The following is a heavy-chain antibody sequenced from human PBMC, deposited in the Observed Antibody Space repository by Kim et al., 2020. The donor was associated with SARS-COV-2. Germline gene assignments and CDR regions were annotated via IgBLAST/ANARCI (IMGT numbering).Heavy chain of an antibody. V-gene: IGHV3-30*18. CDR2: ISYDGSNK. Sequence: GGSLRLSCAASGFTFSSYGMHWVRQAPGKGLEWVAVISYDGSNKYYADSVKGRFTISRDNSKNTLYLQMNSLRAEDTAVYYCAKDVYGSGTRSFDYFDY. D-gene: IGHD3-10*01. CDR1: GFTFSSYG. CDR3: AKDVYGSGTRSFDYFDY. J-gene: IGHJ4*01.